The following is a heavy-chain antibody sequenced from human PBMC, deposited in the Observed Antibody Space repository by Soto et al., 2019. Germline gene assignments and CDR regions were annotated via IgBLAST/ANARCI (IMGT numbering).Heavy chain of an antibody. D-gene: IGHD6-13*01. CDR3: ARDGEQQLFYYYYMDV. J-gene: IGHJ6*03. CDR2: IWYDGSNK. Sequence: QVQLVESGGGVVQPGRSLRLSCAASGFTFSRYGMHWVRQAPGKGLEWVAVIWYDGSNKYYADSVKGRFTISRDNSKNTLYRQMNSLRAEDTAVYYWARDGEQQLFYYYYMDVWGKGTTVTVSS. CDR1: GFTFSRYG. V-gene: IGHV3-33*01.